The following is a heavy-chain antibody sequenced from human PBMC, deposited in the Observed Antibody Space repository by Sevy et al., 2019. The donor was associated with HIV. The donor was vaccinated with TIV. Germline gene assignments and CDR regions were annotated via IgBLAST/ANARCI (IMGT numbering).Heavy chain of an antibody. CDR2: ISYDGSNK. D-gene: IGHD2-2*01. V-gene: IGHV3-30*18. Sequence: GGSLRLSCAASGFTFSSYGMHWVRQAPGKGLEWVAVISYDGSNKCYADSVKGRFTISRDNSKNTLYLQMNSLRAEDTAVYYCAKELPDIVVVPAAIGGSSLDYWGQGTLVTVSS. CDR3: AKELPDIVVVPAAIGGSSLDY. J-gene: IGHJ4*02. CDR1: GFTFSSYG.